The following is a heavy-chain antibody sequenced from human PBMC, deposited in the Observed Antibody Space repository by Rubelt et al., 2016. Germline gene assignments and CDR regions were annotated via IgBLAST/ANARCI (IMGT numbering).Heavy chain of an antibody. CDR2: IYCSGST. V-gene: IGHV4-39*07. Sequence: QLQLQESGPGLVKPSETLSLTCTVSGGSISSSSYYWGWIRQPPGKGLEWIGSIYCSGSTYYNPSLKSRVTISVDTSKNQFSLKLSSVTAADTAVYYCAREIGATYYYYYMDVWGKGTTVTVSS. J-gene: IGHJ6*03. CDR3: AREIGATYYYYYMDV. CDR1: GGSISSSSYY. D-gene: IGHD3-22*01.